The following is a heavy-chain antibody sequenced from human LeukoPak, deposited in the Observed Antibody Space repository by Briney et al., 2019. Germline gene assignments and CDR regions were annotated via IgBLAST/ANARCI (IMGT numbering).Heavy chain of an antibody. V-gene: IGHV3-53*01. J-gene: IGHJ4*02. CDR1: EFTVSSNY. Sequence: PGGSLRLSYAASEFTVSSNYMTWVRQAPGKGLEWVSVIYSGGSTYYADSVKGRFTISRDHAKNSLYLQMNSLRAEDTAVYYCARVSSGWGNENDYWGQGTLVTVSS. CDR2: IYSGGST. CDR3: ARVSSGWGNENDY. D-gene: IGHD6-19*01.